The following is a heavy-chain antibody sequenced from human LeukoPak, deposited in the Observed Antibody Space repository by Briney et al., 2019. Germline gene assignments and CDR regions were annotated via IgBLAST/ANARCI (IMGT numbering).Heavy chain of an antibody. V-gene: IGHV3-48*03. CDR1: GFAVGDCE. CDR3: ASGLWGAFDI. Sequence: GGSLRLSCAASGFAVGDCEMNWVRQAPGQGLEWIASISSSGATTHYADSVKGRFGISRDNAKNSLFLQMSSLSAEDTATYFCASGLWGAFDIWAQGTMVSVSS. CDR2: ISSSGATT. J-gene: IGHJ3*02. D-gene: IGHD3-16*01.